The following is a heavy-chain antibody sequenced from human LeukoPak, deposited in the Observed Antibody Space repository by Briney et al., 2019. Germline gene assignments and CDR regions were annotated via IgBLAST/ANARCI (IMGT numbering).Heavy chain of an antibody. J-gene: IGHJ4*02. D-gene: IGHD1-7*01. CDR1: GFTFSSYW. CDR3: ARETDSGTMMVTNDY. Sequence: GGSLRLSCAASGFTFSSYWMSWVRQAPGKGLEWVANIKQDGSEKYYVDSAKGRFTISRDNAKNSLYLQMNSLRAEDTAVYYCARETDSGTMMVTNDYWGQGTLVTVSS. CDR2: IKQDGSEK. V-gene: IGHV3-7*01.